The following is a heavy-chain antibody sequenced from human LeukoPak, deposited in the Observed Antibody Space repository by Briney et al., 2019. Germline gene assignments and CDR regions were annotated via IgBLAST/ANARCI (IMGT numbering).Heavy chain of an antibody. J-gene: IGHJ4*02. CDR3: ARDGYGDYAFDY. V-gene: IGHV3-21*01. CDR2: ISSSSSHK. Sequence: GGSLRLSCAASGFTFSIYSMNWVRQAPGKGLEWVSYISSSSSHKYYADSVKGRFTNSRDNAKNSLYVQMNSLRAEDTAVYYCARDGYGDYAFDYWGQGTLVTVSS. CDR1: GFTFSIYS. D-gene: IGHD4-17*01.